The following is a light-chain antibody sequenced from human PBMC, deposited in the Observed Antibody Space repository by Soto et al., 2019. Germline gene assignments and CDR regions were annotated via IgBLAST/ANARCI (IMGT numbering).Light chain of an antibody. J-gene: IGLJ3*02. CDR2: SNN. CDR1: SSNISSNT. Sequence: QSVLTQPPSASGTPGQRVTISCSGSSSNISSNTVNWYQQLPGTAPKLLIYSNNQRPSGVPDRFSGSKPGTSGSLAISGLQSEDEADYYCAAWDDSLNGWVFGGGTKLTVL. V-gene: IGLV1-44*01. CDR3: AAWDDSLNGWV.